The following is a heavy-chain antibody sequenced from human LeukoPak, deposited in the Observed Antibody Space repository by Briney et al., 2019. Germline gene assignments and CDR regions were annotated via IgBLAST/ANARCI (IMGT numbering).Heavy chain of an antibody. V-gene: IGHV4-59*08. CDR3: ARLGGDGYRIFDY. CDR2: IYYSGST. CDR1: GGSISSYY. J-gene: IGHJ4*02. D-gene: IGHD5-24*01. Sequence: PSETLSLTCTVSGGSISSYYWSWIRQPPGKGLEWSGYIYYSGSTNYNPSLKSRVTISVDTSKNQFSLKLSSVTAADTAVYYCARLGGDGYRIFDYWGQGTLVTVSS.